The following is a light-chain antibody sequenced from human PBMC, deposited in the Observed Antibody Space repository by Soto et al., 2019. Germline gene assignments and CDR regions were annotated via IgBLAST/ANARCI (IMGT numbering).Light chain of an antibody. CDR3: QQYNDSFRYT. V-gene: IGKV1-5*03. CDR1: QSINTW. Sequence: DIQLTQSPSTLSASVGDRVTITCRASQSINTWLAWYQQKPGTVPKLLIYEASTLESGVPSRFSGSRSGTEFTLTVISLQPDDFATYYCQQYNDSFRYTFGQGTKLEIK. CDR2: EAS. J-gene: IGKJ2*01.